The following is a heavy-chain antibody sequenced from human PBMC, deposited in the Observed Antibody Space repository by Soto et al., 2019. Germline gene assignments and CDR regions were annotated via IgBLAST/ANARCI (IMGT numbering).Heavy chain of an antibody. CDR2: ISFDGSSE. D-gene: IGHD6-19*01. CDR1: GFIFSSYA. Sequence: QVQLVESGGGVVQPGRSLRLSCAASGFIFSSYAMHWVRRAPGKGLEWVAAISFDGSSEYYADSVKGRFKISRESSRKKLFLQMDNVRFEDTAVYFCAREDFWQWLDPKTRFDPWGQGTQVTVS. J-gene: IGHJ5*02. CDR3: AREDFWQWLDPKTRFDP. V-gene: IGHV3-30-3*01.